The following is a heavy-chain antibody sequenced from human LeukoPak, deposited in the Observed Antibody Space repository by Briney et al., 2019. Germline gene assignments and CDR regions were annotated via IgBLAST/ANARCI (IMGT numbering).Heavy chain of an antibody. CDR3: ARAVPYYFSSGSTEEFDY. CDR2: MKPNSGDT. J-gene: IGHJ4*02. D-gene: IGHD3-10*01. V-gene: IGHV1-2*02. Sequence: ASLKVSCKASVYTFTGYYLHWVRQDPGQGLEWMGWMKPNSGDTNSAQKFQGRVTMTRDMSTSTVYMELSSLRSEDTAVYYCARAVPYYFSSGSTEEFDYWGQGTLVTVSS. CDR1: VYTFTGYY.